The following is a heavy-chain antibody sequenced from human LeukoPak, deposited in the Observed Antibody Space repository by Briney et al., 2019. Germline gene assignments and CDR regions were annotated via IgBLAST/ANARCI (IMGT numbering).Heavy chain of an antibody. J-gene: IGHJ3*02. Sequence: SETLSLTCSVSGGSMSSYYWSWIRQPPGKGLEWIGYIYSTGSTTYNPSLESRVTISVDTSRSQFSLKLSSVTAADTAVYYCARPRRVGTTDGAFDIWGQGTMVTVSS. D-gene: IGHD1-26*01. CDR1: GGSMSSYY. V-gene: IGHV4-59*01. CDR3: ARPRRVGTTDGAFDI. CDR2: IYSTGST.